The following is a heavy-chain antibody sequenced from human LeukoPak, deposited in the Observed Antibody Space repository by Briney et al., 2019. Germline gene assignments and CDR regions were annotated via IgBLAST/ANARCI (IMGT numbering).Heavy chain of an antibody. CDR3: AREVLRGYSYGAWMI. CDR1: GYSFTSFG. J-gene: IGHJ4*02. Sequence: SVKVSCKASGYSFTSFGISWVRQAPGQGLEWMGRIIPILGIANYAQKFQGRVTITADKSTSTAYMELSSLRAEDTAVYYCAREVLRGYSYGAWMIWGQGTLVTVSS. D-gene: IGHD5-18*01. CDR2: IIPILGIA. V-gene: IGHV1-69*04.